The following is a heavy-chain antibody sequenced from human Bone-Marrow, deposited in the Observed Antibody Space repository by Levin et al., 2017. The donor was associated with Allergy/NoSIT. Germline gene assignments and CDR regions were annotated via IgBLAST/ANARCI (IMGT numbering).Heavy chain of an antibody. J-gene: IGHJ6*02. Sequence: SQTLSLTCTVSGGSISSSYWSWIRQPPGKGLEWIGYIYYSGSTNYNPSLKSRVTISVDTSKNQFSLKLSSVTAADTAVYYCARGHGDSGDIVVVPAAAYDGMDVWGQGTTVTVSS. CDR3: ARGHGDSGDIVVVPAAAYDGMDV. CDR1: GGSISSSY. CDR2: IYYSGST. D-gene: IGHD2-2*01. V-gene: IGHV4-59*01.